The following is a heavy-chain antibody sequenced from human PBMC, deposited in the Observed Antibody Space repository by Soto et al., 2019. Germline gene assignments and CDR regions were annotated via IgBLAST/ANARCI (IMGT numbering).Heavy chain of an antibody. Sequence: GGSLRLSCAASGFTFSSYAMSWVRQAPGKGLEWVSAISGSGGSTYYADSVKGRFTISRDNSKNTLYLQMNSLRAEDTAVYYCAKGMRGILNYYDSSGYYLDAFDIWGQGTMVTVS. CDR3: AKGMRGILNYYDSSGYYLDAFDI. J-gene: IGHJ3*02. CDR1: GFTFSSYA. CDR2: ISGSGGST. V-gene: IGHV3-23*01. D-gene: IGHD3-22*01.